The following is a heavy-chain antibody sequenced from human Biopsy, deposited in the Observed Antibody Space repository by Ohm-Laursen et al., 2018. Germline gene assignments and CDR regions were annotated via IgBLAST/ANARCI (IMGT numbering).Heavy chain of an antibody. CDR2: IYTGGTT. V-gene: IGHV3-53*01. D-gene: IGHD2-8*01. CDR1: GFTVSNKY. Sequence: SLRLSCSASGFTVSNKYMSWVRQAPGKGLEWVSVIYTGGTTHYADSVRGRFTISRENSKNTLYLQMNSLRAEDTAVYYCARHHCTNGVCLGVYFDYWGQGTLVTVSS. CDR3: ARHHCTNGVCLGVYFDY. J-gene: IGHJ4*02.